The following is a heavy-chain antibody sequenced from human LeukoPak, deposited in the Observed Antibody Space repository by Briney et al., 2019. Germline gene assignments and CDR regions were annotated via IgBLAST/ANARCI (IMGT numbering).Heavy chain of an antibody. CDR3: ARDKGGFDWLVSPHNWFDP. V-gene: IGHV3-74*01. J-gene: IGHJ5*02. CDR2: INSDGSST. Sequence: GGSLRLSCAASGFTFSSYWMHWVRQAPGKGLVWVSRINSDGSSTSYADSVKGRLTISRDNAKNTLYLQMNRLRNEDTAVYYCARDKGGFDWLVSPHNWFDPWGQGTLVTVSS. CDR1: GFTFSSYW. D-gene: IGHD3-9*01.